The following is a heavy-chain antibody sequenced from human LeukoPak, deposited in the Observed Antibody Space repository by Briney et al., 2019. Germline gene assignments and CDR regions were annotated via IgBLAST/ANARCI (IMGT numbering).Heavy chain of an antibody. D-gene: IGHD3-10*01. V-gene: IGHV3-33*03. CDR1: GFTFSSYG. Sequence: GGSLRLSCAASGFTFSSYGMHWVRQAPGKGLEWVAVIWYDGSNEYYADSVKGRFTASRDNSKNTLYLEMNSVRVEDTALYYCAKDRETYHYGSGTYIDYWGQGTLVTVSS. CDR3: AKDRETYHYGSGTYIDY. J-gene: IGHJ4*02. CDR2: IWYDGSNE.